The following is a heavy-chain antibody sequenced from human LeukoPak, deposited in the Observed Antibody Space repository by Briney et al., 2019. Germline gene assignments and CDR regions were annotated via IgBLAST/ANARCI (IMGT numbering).Heavy chain of an antibody. CDR2: ISYNGDNK. Sequence: GGSLRLSCVASGFSFSAYGLHWVRQAPGKGLEWVAVISYNGDNKHYAESVKGRFTISRDNSKNTLDLQMNSLSPEDTAVYHCAKAAGNYYTSGSYSFDYWGQGTLVTVSS. J-gene: IGHJ4*02. V-gene: IGHV3-30*18. CDR3: AKAAGNYYTSGSYSFDY. D-gene: IGHD3-10*01. CDR1: GFSFSAYG.